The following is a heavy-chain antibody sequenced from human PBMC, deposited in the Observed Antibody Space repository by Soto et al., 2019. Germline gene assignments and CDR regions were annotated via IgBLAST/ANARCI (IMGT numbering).Heavy chain of an antibody. CDR3: ARQFDSDTTGYYYAY. D-gene: IGHD3-22*01. CDR2: VLPIFGSA. Sequence: GASVKVSCKASGGTFSRNTISWVRQAPGQGLEWMGGVLPIFGSANYAQKFQGRVTITADENTRTVYMELCRLRSEDTAVYYCARQFDSDTTGYYYAYRGQGNMVTVSS. V-gene: IGHV1-69*13. J-gene: IGHJ4*02. CDR1: GGTFSRNT.